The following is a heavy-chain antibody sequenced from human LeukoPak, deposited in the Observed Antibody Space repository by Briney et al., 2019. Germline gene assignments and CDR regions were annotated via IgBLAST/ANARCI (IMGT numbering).Heavy chain of an antibody. J-gene: IGHJ4*02. CDR3: ARGGRDSYNYYFDY. Sequence: SETLSLTCTVSGGSISSYYWSWIRQPPGKGLEWIGYIYYSGSTNYNPSLKSRVTISVDTSKNQFSLKLSSVTAADTAVYYCARGGRDSYNYYFDYWGQGTLVTVSS. D-gene: IGHD5-24*01. CDR1: GGSISSYY. V-gene: IGHV4-59*01. CDR2: IYYSGST.